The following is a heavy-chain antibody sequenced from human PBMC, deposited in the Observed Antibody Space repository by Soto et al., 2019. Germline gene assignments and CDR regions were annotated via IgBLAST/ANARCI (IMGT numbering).Heavy chain of an antibody. Sequence: PGGSLRLSCAASGFTVSSNYMSWVRQAPGKGLEWVSVIYSGGSTYYADSVKGRFTISRDNSKNTLYLQMNSLRAEDTAVYYCAREVRVAATQGHYYYMDVWGKGTTVTVSS. J-gene: IGHJ6*03. CDR1: GFTVSSNY. D-gene: IGHD2-15*01. V-gene: IGHV3-66*01. CDR3: AREVRVAATQGHYYYMDV. CDR2: IYSGGST.